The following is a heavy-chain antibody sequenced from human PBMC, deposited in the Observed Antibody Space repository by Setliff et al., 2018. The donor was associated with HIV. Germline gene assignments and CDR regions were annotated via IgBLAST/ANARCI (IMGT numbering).Heavy chain of an antibody. J-gene: IGHJ3*02. D-gene: IGHD2-21*01. CDR2: IKQDDSNT. Sequence: GGSLRLSCAASGFTFSNYWMDWVRQAPGKGLEWVATIKQDDSNTYYAESVKGRFTISRDNSKNTLYLQMNSLRAEDTAVYYCAKHFLLWSNAFHIWGQGTMVTVSS. CDR1: GFTFSNYW. CDR3: AKHFLLWSNAFHI. V-gene: IGHV3-7*03.